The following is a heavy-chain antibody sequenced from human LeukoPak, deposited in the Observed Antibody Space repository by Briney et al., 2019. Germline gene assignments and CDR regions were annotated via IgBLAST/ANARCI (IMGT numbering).Heavy chain of an antibody. CDR1: GGSISSYY. V-gene: IGHV4-59*08. CDR3: VRTTGTEIDY. Sequence: SETLSLTCTVSGGSISSYYWSWIRQPPGKGLEWIGYIYYSGSTNYNPSLKSRVTISVDTSKNQFSLKLSSVTAADTAVYYCVRTTGTEIDYWGQGTLVTVSS. J-gene: IGHJ4*02. CDR2: IYYSGST. D-gene: IGHD1-1*01.